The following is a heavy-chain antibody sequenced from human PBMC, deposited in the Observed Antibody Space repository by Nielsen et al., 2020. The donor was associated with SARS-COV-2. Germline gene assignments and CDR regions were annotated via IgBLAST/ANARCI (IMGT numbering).Heavy chain of an antibody. D-gene: IGHD1-26*01. CDR3: AAERRGGYWTLYDY. Sequence: SVKVSCKASGFTFTSSAVQWVRQARGQRLEWIGWIVVGSGNTNYAQKFQERVTITRDMSTSTAYMELSSLRSEDTAVYYCAAERRGGYWTLYDYWGQGTLVTVSS. V-gene: IGHV1-58*01. CDR2: IVVGSGNT. J-gene: IGHJ4*02. CDR1: GFTFTSSA.